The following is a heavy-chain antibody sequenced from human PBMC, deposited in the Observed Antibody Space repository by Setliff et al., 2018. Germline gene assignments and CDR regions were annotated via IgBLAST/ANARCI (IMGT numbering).Heavy chain of an antibody. D-gene: IGHD3-22*01. CDR2: ISSSSSYI. V-gene: IGHV3-21*01. J-gene: IGHJ4*02. CDR1: GFTFSSYS. Sequence: GGSLRLSCAASGFTFSSYSMNWVRQAPGKGLEWVSSISSSSSYIYYADSVKGRFTISRDNAKNSLYLQMNSLRAEDTAVYYCARGGTDYYDSSGYPDYWGQGTLVTVS. CDR3: ARGGTDYYDSSGYPDY.